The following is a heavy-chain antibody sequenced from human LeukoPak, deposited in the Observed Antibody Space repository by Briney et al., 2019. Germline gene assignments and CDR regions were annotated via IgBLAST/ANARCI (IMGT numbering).Heavy chain of an antibody. Sequence: SQTLSLTCTVSGGSISSGSYYWSWIRQPAGKGLEWIGRIYTSGSTNYNPSLKSRVTISVDTSKNQFSLKLSSVTAADTAVYYCALGGDCSSTSCYHGAFDIWGQGTMVTVSS. J-gene: IGHJ3*02. D-gene: IGHD2-2*01. V-gene: IGHV4-61*02. CDR2: IYTSGST. CDR1: GGSISSGSYY. CDR3: ALGGDCSSTSCYHGAFDI.